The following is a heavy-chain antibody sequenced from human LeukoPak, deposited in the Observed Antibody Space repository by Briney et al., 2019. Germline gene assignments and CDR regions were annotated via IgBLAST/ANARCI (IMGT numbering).Heavy chain of an antibody. CDR3: AKDLTNGYNH. CDR2: LTGGGDFT. CDR1: GFTFSNYA. J-gene: IGHJ5*02. V-gene: IGHV3-23*01. Sequence: GGSLRLSCGASGFTFSNYAMYWVRQAPGKGLEWVSGLTGGGDFTYYADSVKGRFTISRDNSKNTLYLEMNSLRADDTAVYYCAKDLTNGYNHWGQGTLVTVSS. D-gene: IGHD6-25*01.